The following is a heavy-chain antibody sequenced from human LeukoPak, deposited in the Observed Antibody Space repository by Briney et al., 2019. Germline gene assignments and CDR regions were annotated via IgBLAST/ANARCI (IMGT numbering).Heavy chain of an antibody. Sequence: PGGSLRLSCAASGFTFSSYGMSWVRQAPGKGLEWVSTITGSGGSPYYADSVKGRFTISRDNPKNTLYLQMNSLRAEDTALFYCAKRSTYYGSGSYIDYWGQGTLVTVSS. V-gene: IGHV3-23*01. D-gene: IGHD3-10*01. J-gene: IGHJ4*02. CDR3: AKRSTYYGSGSYIDY. CDR2: ITGSGGSP. CDR1: GFTFSSYG.